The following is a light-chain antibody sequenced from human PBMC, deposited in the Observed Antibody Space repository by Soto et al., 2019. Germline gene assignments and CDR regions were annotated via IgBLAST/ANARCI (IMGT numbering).Light chain of an antibody. CDR2: DAS. Sequence: IVMTQSPATLSVSPGERAPLSCRASQSIGLAIAWYQHKPGQAPRLLIFDASQRATGIPARFRGSGSGTDFTLSISSLEPEDFAVYYCQQRTDRPPWTFGQGTKVDIK. CDR3: QQRTDRPPWT. V-gene: IGKV3-11*01. J-gene: IGKJ1*01. CDR1: QSIGLA.